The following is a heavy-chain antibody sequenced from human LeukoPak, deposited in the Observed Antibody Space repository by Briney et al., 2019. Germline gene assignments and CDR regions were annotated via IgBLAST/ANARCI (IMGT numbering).Heavy chain of an antibody. CDR3: AREYGAYQLLG. J-gene: IGHJ4*02. CDR1: GGSISSSSYY. Sequence: PSETLSLTCTVSGGSISSSSYYWGWIRQPPGKGLEWIGSIYYSGSTYYNPSLKSRVTISVDTSKNQFSLKLSSVTAADTAVYYCAREYGAYQLLGWGQGTLVTVSS. D-gene: IGHD2-2*01. CDR2: IYYSGST. V-gene: IGHV4-39*07.